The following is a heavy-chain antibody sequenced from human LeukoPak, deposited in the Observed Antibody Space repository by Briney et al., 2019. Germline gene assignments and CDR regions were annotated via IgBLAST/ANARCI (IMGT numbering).Heavy chain of an antibody. CDR3: ARAESSSGWFLGAFDI. Sequence: PGGSLRLSCAASGFTFSSYAMNWVRQAPGKGLEWVSSISSSSSYIYYADSVKGRFTISRDNAKNSLYLQMNSLRAEDTAVYYCARAESSSGWFLGAFDIWGQGTMVTVSS. V-gene: IGHV3-21*01. CDR1: GFTFSSYA. D-gene: IGHD6-19*01. J-gene: IGHJ3*02. CDR2: ISSSSSYI.